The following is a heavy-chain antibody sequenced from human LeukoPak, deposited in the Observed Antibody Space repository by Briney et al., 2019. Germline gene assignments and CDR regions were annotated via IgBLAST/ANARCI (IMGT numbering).Heavy chain of an antibody. Sequence: ASVKVSCKASGGTFSSYAISWVRQAPGQGLEWMGWINTNTGNPTYAQGFTGRFVFSLDTSVSTAYLQISSLKAEDTAVYYCARVYCSSTSCYFDYWGQGTLVTVSS. J-gene: IGHJ4*02. V-gene: IGHV7-4-1*02. CDR3: ARVYCSSTSCYFDY. D-gene: IGHD2-2*01. CDR1: GGTFSSYA. CDR2: INTNTGNP.